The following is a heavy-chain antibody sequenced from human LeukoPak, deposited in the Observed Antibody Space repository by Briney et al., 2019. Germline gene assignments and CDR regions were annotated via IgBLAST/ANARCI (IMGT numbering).Heavy chain of an antibody. D-gene: IGHD1-26*01. J-gene: IGHJ4*02. CDR3: AREAVGAAMIFDY. Sequence: SETLSLTCSVSGDSLSRSDSYWDWIRQPPGKGLEWIGTIYYSRITYYSPSLKSRVTISVDPSNNQFSLNLRSVTAADTAVYYCAREAVGAAMIFDYWGQGTLVTVSS. V-gene: IGHV4-39*02. CDR2: IYYSRIT. CDR1: GDSLSRSDSY.